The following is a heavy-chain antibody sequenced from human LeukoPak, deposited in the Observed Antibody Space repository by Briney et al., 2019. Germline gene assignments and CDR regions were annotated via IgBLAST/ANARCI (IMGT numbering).Heavy chain of an antibody. CDR1: GFTFSTYA. CDR2: INGNGGST. V-gene: IGHV3-20*04. CDR3: ARDQGSADY. Sequence: PGGSLRLSCATSGFTFSTYAMTWVRQAPGKGLEWVSGINGNGGSTGYADSVRGRFIISRDNAKKNVHLQMDSLRAEDTAVYYCARDQGSADYWGQGILVTVSS. J-gene: IGHJ4*02.